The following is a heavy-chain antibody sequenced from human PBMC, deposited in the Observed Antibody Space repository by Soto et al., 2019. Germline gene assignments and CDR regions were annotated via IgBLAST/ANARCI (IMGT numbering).Heavy chain of an antibody. Sequence: SETMSVTCAVSGGSISSSNWWSWVRQPPGKGLEWIGEIYHSGSTNYNPSLKSRVTISVDKSKNQFSLKLSSVTAADTAMYYCARRSPASASDAFDIWGQGTMVTVSS. CDR1: GGSISSSNW. CDR3: ARRSPASASDAFDI. CDR2: IYHSGST. J-gene: IGHJ3*02. D-gene: IGHD6-13*01. V-gene: IGHV4-4*02.